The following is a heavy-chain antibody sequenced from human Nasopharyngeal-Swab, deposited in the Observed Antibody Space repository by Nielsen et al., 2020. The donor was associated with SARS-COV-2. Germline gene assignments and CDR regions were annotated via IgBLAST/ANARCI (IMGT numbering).Heavy chain of an antibody. CDR3: AKDGIGIAVAGIDY. CDR2: ISYDGSNK. J-gene: IGHJ4*02. V-gene: IGHV3-30*18. Sequence: GESLKISCAASGFTFSSYGMHWVRQPPGKGLEWVAVISYDGSNKYYADSVKGRFTISRDNSKNTLYLQMNSLRAEDTAVYYCAKDGIGIAVAGIDYWGQGTLITVSS. D-gene: IGHD6-19*01. CDR1: GFTFSSYG.